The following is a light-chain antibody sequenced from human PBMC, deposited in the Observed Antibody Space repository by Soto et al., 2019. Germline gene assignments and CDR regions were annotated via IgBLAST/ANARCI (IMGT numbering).Light chain of an antibody. Sequence: EIVMTQSPATLSVSPGERATLSCRASQSVRGNLAWYQQRPGQSPRLLIYGASSRATGIPARFSGSGSGAEFTLTINSLQSEDFAVYYCQPYNNWPLTFGGGTKVDIK. CDR1: QSVRGN. CDR2: GAS. CDR3: QPYNNWPLT. V-gene: IGKV3-15*01. J-gene: IGKJ4*01.